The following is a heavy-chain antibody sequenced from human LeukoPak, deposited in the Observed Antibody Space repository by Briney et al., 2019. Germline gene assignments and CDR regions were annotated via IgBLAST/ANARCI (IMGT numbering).Heavy chain of an antibody. CDR1: GFPFSSYG. Sequence: GPLRLSSAASGFPFSSYGMHWVRQAPGKGLEWVAFIRYDGSNKYYADSVKGRFTISRDNSKNTLYLQMNSLRAEDTAVYYCAKDVLRYFDWLLAGDYWGQGTLVTVSS. CDR3: AKDVLRYFDWLLAGDY. V-gene: IGHV3-30*02. CDR2: IRYDGSNK. J-gene: IGHJ4*02. D-gene: IGHD3-9*01.